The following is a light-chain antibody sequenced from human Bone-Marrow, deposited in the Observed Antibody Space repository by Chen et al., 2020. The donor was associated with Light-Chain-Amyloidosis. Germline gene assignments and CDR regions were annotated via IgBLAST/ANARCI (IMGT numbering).Light chain of an antibody. J-gene: IGLJ2*01. CDR2: DDT. CDR1: TTNIGSNP. Sequence: QSVLSLPLSASAPPGPVVIIPCSGSTTNIGSNPVNWYQQLPGRAPRLLIFDDTKRPSGVPERFSSSRSGTSASLAISGLQSEDEGVYFCATWEDSLDVPVFGGGTKLTVL. V-gene: IGLV1-44*01. CDR3: ATWEDSLDVPV.